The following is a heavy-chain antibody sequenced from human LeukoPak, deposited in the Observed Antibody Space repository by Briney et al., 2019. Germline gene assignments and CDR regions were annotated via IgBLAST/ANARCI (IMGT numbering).Heavy chain of an antibody. CDR3: ARGSQYYYGSGSYYKEGGY. V-gene: IGHV3-53*01. CDR2: IYSGGST. CDR1: GFTVSSNY. D-gene: IGHD3-10*01. J-gene: IGHJ4*02. Sequence: GGSLRLSCAASGFTVSSNYMSWVRQAPGKGLEWVSVIYSGGSTYYADSVKGRFTISRDNSKNTLYLQMNSLRAEDTAVYYCARGSQYYYGSGSYYKEGGYWGQGTLVTVSS.